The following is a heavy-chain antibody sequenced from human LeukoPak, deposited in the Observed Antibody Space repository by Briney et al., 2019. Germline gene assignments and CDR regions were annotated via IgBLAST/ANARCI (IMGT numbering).Heavy chain of an antibody. V-gene: IGHV1-18*01. J-gene: IGHJ4*02. CDR3: ARGGSSGSYGFDY. Sequence: ASVKVSCKASTYTFTNYGLSWVRQAPGQGLEWMGWINANNGNTKYAQKLEDRVTMTIDKSTNTAYMELRSLRSDDTAMYYCARGGSSGSYGFDYWGQGTLVTVSS. CDR1: TYTFTNYG. D-gene: IGHD1-26*01. CDR2: INANNGNT.